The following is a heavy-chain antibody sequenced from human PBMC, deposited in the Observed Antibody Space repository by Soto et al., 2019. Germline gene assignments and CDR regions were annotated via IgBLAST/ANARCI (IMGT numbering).Heavy chain of an antibody. CDR1: GFTFSTYA. V-gene: IGHV3-48*03. CDR3: ARDLLHYDFWSGYSAYFYSGMDV. D-gene: IGHD3-3*01. CDR2: ISDSGGTV. Sequence: LRLSCAASGFTFSTYAMSWVRQAPGKGLEWVSYISDSGGTVYYADSVKGRFTVSRDNAQNSVYLQMNSLRTEDTAVYYCARDLLHYDFWSGYSAYFYSGMDVWGPGTTVTVSS. J-gene: IGHJ6*02.